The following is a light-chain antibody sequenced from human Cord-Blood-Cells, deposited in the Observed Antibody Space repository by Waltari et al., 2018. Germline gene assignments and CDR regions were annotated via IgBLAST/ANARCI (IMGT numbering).Light chain of an antibody. CDR3: QQRSNWPPN. J-gene: IGKJ4*01. V-gene: IGKV3-11*01. CDR2: DAS. CDR1: QSVSSY. Sequence: EIVLTHSPATLTLSPGEIATLSCRASQSVSSYLAWDQQKPGQAPRLLIYDASNWATGIPARFSGSGSGTDFTLTISSLEPEDFAVYYCQQRSNWPPNFGGGTKVGIK.